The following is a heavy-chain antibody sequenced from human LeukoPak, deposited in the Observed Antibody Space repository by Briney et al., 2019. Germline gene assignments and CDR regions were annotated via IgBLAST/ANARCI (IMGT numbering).Heavy chain of an antibody. Sequence: PSETLSLTCTVSGGSINSYYWSWIRQPPGKGLEWIGYIYYSGSTNYNPSLKSRVTISVDTSKNQFSLKLSSVTAADTAVYYCAGGYNWNFDYWGQGTLVTVSS. CDR1: GGSINSYY. D-gene: IGHD1-1*01. CDR2: IYYSGST. J-gene: IGHJ4*02. V-gene: IGHV4-59*01. CDR3: AGGYNWNFDY.